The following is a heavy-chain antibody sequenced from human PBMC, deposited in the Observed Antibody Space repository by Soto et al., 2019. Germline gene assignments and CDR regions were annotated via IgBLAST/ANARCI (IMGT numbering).Heavy chain of an antibody. CDR2: ISGSGGST. CDR3: VGSWETSHTYALDI. V-gene: IGHV3-23*01. J-gene: IGHJ3*02. CDR1: GFTFSSYA. Sequence: GGSLRLSCAASGFTFSSYAMSWVRQAPGKGLEWVSAISGSGGSTYYADSVKGRFTISRDNSKNTLYLQMNSLRAEDTAVYYCVGSWETSHTYALDIWGQGTMDTVSS. D-gene: IGHD1-26*01.